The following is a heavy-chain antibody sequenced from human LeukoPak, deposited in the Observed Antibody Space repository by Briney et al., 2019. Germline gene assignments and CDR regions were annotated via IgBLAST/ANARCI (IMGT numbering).Heavy chain of an antibody. CDR1: GFTFSSYS. D-gene: IGHD2-15*01. CDR3: AKDQRSATPGNYGMDV. J-gene: IGHJ6*02. Sequence: PGGSLRLSCAASGFTFSSYSMNWVRQAPGKGLEWVSAISGSGGSTYYADSVKGRFTISRDNSKNTLYLQMNSLRAEDTAVYYCAKDQRSATPGNYGMDVWGQGTTVTVSS. CDR2: ISGSGGST. V-gene: IGHV3-23*01.